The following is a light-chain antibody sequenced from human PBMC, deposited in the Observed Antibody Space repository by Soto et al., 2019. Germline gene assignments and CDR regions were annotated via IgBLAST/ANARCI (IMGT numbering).Light chain of an antibody. CDR2: GVS. CDR1: SSDVGGYNY. CDR3: SSYAGTWTLV. J-gene: IGLJ2*01. V-gene: IGLV2-11*01. Sequence: QSALTQPRSVSGSPGQSVTISCTGTSSDVGGYNYVSWYQQHPDKAPKLIIYGVSKRPSGVPDRFSGSKSGHTASLTISGLQAEDEADYYCSSYAGTWTLVFVGGTKLTVL.